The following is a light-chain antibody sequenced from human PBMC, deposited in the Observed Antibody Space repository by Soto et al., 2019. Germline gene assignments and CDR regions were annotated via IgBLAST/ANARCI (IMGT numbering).Light chain of an antibody. CDR2: STN. CDR1: SGSVSTTNY. CDR3: VLYMGSGIWV. Sequence: QTVVTQEPSFSVSPGGTVTLTCGLSSGSVSTTNYPSWYQQTPGQAPRTLIYSTNTRSSGVPDRFSGSILGNKAALTITGAQADDEFDYYCVLYMGSGIWVFGGGTKVTVL. V-gene: IGLV8-61*01. J-gene: IGLJ3*02.